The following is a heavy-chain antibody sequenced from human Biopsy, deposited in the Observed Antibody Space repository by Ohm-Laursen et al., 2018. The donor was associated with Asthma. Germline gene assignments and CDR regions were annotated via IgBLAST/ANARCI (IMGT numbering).Heavy chain of an antibody. CDR1: GDSFSNYA. Sequence: SVKVSCKASGDSFSNYAISWVRQAPGQGLEWMGRIIPIFGIANYAQKFQGRVTITADKSTSTAYMELSSLRSEDTAVYYCARGGSYSSRRYYFDYWGQGALVTVSS. J-gene: IGHJ4*02. V-gene: IGHV1-69*04. CDR2: IIPIFGIA. CDR3: ARGGSYSSRRYYFDY. D-gene: IGHD1-26*01.